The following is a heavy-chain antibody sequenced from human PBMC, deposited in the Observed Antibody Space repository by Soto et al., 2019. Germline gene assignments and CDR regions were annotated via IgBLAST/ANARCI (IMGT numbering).Heavy chain of an antibody. CDR1: GYTFTSYY. J-gene: IGHJ5*02. CDR3: ARVGGCSSTSCYVGGFNWFDP. D-gene: IGHD2-2*01. Sequence: GASVKVSCKASGYTFTSYYMHWVRQAPGQGLEWMGIINPSGGSTSYAQKFQGRVTMTRDTSTSTVYMELSSLRSEDTAVYYCARVGGCSSTSCYVGGFNWFDPWGQGTLVTVSS. V-gene: IGHV1-46*01. CDR2: INPSGGST.